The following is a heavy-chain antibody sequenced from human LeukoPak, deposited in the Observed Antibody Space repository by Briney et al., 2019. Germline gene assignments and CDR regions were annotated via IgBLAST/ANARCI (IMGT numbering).Heavy chain of an antibody. CDR1: GYTLTELS. J-gene: IGHJ4*02. D-gene: IGHD1-14*01. CDR3: ATDLLKVSNPSDY. Sequence: ASVKLSCKVSGYTLTELSMHWVRQAPANAIERPEGYHPEDGETIYAQKFQGRVTMTEDTSTDTAYMELRSLRSEDTAVYYCATDLLKVSNPSDYWGQGTLVTVSS. V-gene: IGHV1-24*01. CDR2: YHPEDGET.